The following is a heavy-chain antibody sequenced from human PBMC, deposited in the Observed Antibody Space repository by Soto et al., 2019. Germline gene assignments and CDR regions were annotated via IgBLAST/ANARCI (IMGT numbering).Heavy chain of an antibody. CDR1: GFSLTTSGVG. CDR2: IYWSGDE. D-gene: IGHD6-6*01. V-gene: IGHV2-5*01. Sequence: PTLVHPTQPLTLTCSFSGFSLTTSGVGVGWIRQSPGKALEWLALIYWSGDEHYRPSLKSRLSIFKDTSKNHVVLIMTDMDPVDTATYYCARGLATLPVFAFDIWGQGTMVTVSS. CDR3: ARGLATLPVFAFDI. J-gene: IGHJ3*02.